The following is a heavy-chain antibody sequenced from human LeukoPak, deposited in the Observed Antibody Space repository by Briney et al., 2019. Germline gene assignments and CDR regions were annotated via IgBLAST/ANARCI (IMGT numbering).Heavy chain of an antibody. CDR3: ATGTSWYYYY. D-gene: IGHD6-13*01. Sequence: SETLSLTCAVSGGSISNDKWWSWVRQSPVKGLEWIGEMYHSGSTNYNPSLKSRVTISVDKSNNQFSLKLISVTAADTAMYYCATGTSWYYYYWGQGTLVAVSS. CDR2: MYHSGST. J-gene: IGHJ4*02. V-gene: IGHV4-4*02. CDR1: GGSISNDKW.